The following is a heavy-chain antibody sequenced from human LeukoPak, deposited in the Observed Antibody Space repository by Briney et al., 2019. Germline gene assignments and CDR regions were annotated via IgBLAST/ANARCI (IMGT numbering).Heavy chain of an antibody. J-gene: IGHJ4*02. D-gene: IGHD3-22*01. Sequence: GGSLTLSCAASGFTFSDYYMSWIRQAPGKGLEWVSYISSSGSTIYYADSVKGRFTISRDNAKNSLYLQMNSLRAEDTAVYYCAGDLGYYDSSGPCDYWGQGTLVTVSS. CDR3: AGDLGYYDSSGPCDY. V-gene: IGHV3-11*04. CDR2: ISSSGSTI. CDR1: GFTFSDYY.